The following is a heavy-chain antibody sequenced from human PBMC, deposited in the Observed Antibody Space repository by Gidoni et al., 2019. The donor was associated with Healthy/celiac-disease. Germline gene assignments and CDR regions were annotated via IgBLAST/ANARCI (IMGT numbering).Heavy chain of an antibody. J-gene: IGHJ4*02. D-gene: IGHD5-12*01. V-gene: IGHV4-59*01. Sequence: QVQLQESGPGLVKPSEPLSLTCTVSGGSISSYYWSWIRQPPGKGLEWIGYIYYSGSTNYNPSLKSRVTISVDTSKNQFSLKLSSVTAADTAVYYCARGGRWLQLGSFDYWGQGTLVTVSS. CDR1: GGSISSYY. CDR3: ARGGRWLQLGSFDY. CDR2: IYYSGST.